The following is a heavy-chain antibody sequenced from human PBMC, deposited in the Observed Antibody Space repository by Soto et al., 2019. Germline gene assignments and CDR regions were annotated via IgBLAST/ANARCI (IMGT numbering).Heavy chain of an antibody. J-gene: IGHJ4*02. CDR1: GYTLTELS. Sequence: ASVKVSCKVSGYTLTELSMHWVRQAPGKRLEWMGGFDPEDGETIYAQKFQGRVTMTEDTSTDTAYMELSSLRSEDTAVYYCARGACGDYGECSNDYSGPRTLVTVSS. V-gene: IGHV1-24*01. CDR3: ARGACGDYGECSNDY. D-gene: IGHD4-17*01. CDR2: FDPEDGET.